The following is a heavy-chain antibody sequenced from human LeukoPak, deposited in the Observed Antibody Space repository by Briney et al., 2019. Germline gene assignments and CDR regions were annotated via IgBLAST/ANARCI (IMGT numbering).Heavy chain of an antibody. V-gene: IGHV1-46*01. J-gene: IGHJ5*01. CDR1: GYTFTSYY. Sequence: ASVKVSCKASGYTFTSYYMHWVRQAPGQGLEWMGIINPSGGSTSYAQKFQGTVTMTRDTSTSTVYMELSSLGSEDTAVYYCARKRPTIAAPSSNLFDPLGQGTLGTGSS. CDR3: ARKRPTIAAPSSNLFDP. CDR2: INPSGGST. D-gene: IGHD6-6*01.